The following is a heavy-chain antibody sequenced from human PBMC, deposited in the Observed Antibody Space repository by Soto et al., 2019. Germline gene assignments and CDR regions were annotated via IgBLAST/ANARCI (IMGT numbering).Heavy chain of an antibody. D-gene: IGHD3-3*01. V-gene: IGHV4-59*01. J-gene: IGHJ5*02. Sequence: SETLSLTCTVSGGSISSYYWSWIRQPPGKGLEWIGYIYYSVITNYIPSLKSRVTISVDTSKNQFSLKLSSVTAADTAVYYCARDQFSFPIKYDFWSGYPSYNWFDPWGQGTLVTSPQ. CDR1: GGSISSYY. CDR2: IYYSVIT. CDR3: ARDQFSFPIKYDFWSGYPSYNWFDP.